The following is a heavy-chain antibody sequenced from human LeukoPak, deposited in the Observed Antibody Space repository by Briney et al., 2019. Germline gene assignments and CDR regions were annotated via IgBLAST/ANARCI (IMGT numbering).Heavy chain of an antibody. CDR3: ARGRMVRGVIIKGFDY. D-gene: IGHD3-10*01. J-gene: IGHJ4*02. V-gene: IGHV1-69*04. CDR1: GGTFSSYA. CDR2: IIPILGIA. Sequence: ASVKVSCKASGGTFSSYAISWVRQAPGQGLEWMGRIIPILGIASYAQKFQGRVTIAADKSTSTAYMELSSLRSEDTAVYYCARGRMVRGVIIKGFDYWGQGTLVTVSS.